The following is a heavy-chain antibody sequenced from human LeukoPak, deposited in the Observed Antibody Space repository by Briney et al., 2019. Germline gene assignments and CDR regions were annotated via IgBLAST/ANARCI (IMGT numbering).Heavy chain of an antibody. CDR2: IYHSGSA. CDR1: GDSISSITYY. J-gene: IGHJ4*02. V-gene: IGHV4-39*02. Sequence: PSETLSLTCTVSGDSISSITYYWAWIRQPPGKGLQWIGNIYHSGSAFYNPSLRGRVTISIDTSKNHFSLEVTSVTAADMAVYYCARGLYDGGSWFHFDSWGQGTLVTVSS. CDR3: ARGLYDGGSWFHFDS. D-gene: IGHD6-13*01.